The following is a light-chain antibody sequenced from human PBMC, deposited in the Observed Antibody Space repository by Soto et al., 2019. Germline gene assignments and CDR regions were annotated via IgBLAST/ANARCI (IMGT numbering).Light chain of an antibody. J-gene: IGLJ2*01. CDR3: AAWDDGLNGVV. CDR1: SSNIGSNT. Sequence: QSALTQPPSASGTPGQRVTISCSGSSSNIGSNTVNWYQHLPGTAPKLLTYSNNQRPSGVPDRFSGSKSGTSASLAISGLQSEDEADYYCAAWDDGLNGVVFGGGTKLTVL. V-gene: IGLV1-44*01. CDR2: SNN.